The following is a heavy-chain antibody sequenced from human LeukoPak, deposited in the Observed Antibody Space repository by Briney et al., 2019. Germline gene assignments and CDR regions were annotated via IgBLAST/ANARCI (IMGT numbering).Heavy chain of an antibody. Sequence: GGSLRLSCAAAGFTFSSNWMNWVRQAPGKGLVWVSGIYSDGSSTSYPDYVKGRFTISRDNTKNTLYLQMNSLRAEDTAVYYCARGAYCGGDCPLPNSLYWGQGTLVTVSS. V-gene: IGHV3-74*01. D-gene: IGHD2-21*01. J-gene: IGHJ4*02. CDR2: IYSDGSST. CDR1: GFTFSSNW. CDR3: ARGAYCGGDCPLPNSLY.